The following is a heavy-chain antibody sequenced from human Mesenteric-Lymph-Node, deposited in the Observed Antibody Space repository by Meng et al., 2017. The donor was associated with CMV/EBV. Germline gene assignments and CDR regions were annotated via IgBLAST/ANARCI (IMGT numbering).Heavy chain of an antibody. CDR2: INHSGST. V-gene: IGHV4-34*01. J-gene: IGHJ4*02. D-gene: IGHD4-23*01. Sequence: QVQETTWGVGVLKPSGTLAPTVAVYGGCFSCYYWSWIRQPPGKGLEWIGEINHSGSTNYNPSLKSRVTISVDTSKNQFSLKLSSVTAADTAVYYCARHQRWLKSEGGFNYWGQGTLVTVSS. CDR3: ARHQRWLKSEGGFNY. CDR1: GGCFSCYY.